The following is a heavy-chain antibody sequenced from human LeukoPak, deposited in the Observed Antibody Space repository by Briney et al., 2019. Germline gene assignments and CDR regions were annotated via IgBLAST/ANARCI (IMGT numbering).Heavy chain of an antibody. CDR1: GYTFTRYY. Sequence: ASVKVSCMASGYTFTRYYMHWVRQAPGRGLEWMGWINPNSSGTNYAQKFQGRVTMTRDTSISTAYMELSRLRSDDTAVYYCATTYYDFWSGYRLNWYFDLWGRGTLVTVSS. CDR2: INPNSSGT. CDR3: ATTYYDFWSGYRLNWYFDL. J-gene: IGHJ2*01. D-gene: IGHD3-3*01. V-gene: IGHV1-2*02.